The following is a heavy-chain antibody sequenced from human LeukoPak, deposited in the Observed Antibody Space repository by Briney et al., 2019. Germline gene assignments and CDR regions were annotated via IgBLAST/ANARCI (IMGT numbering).Heavy chain of an antibody. J-gene: IGHJ4*02. CDR1: GFTFSSYW. CDR2: IKQDGSEK. Sequence: GGSLRLSCAASGFTFSSYWMSWVRQAPGKGLEWVANIKQDGSEKYYVDSVKGRFTISRDNSKNTLYLQMNSLRVEDTAVYYCARKLLEMPATTRGQGTLVTVSS. D-gene: IGHD5-24*01. V-gene: IGHV3-7*03. CDR3: ARKLLEMPATT.